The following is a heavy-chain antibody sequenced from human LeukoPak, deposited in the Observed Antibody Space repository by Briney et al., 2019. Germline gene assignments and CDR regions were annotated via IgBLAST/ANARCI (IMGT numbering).Heavy chain of an antibody. CDR1: GGSISSYY. Sequence: PSETLSLTCTVSGGSISSYYWSWIRQPPGKGLEWIGYIYYSGSTNYNPSLKSRVTISVDTSKNQFSLKLSSVTAADTAVHYCASIPNDAFDIWGQGTMVTVSS. V-gene: IGHV4-59*01. CDR2: IYYSGST. CDR3: ASIPNDAFDI. J-gene: IGHJ3*02.